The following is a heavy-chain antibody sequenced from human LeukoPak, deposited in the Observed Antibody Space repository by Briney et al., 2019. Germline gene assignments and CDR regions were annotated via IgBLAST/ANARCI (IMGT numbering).Heavy chain of an antibody. CDR3: ARVKREAVAGQYNWFDP. Sequence: SVKVSCKASGGTFSSYAISWVRQAPGQGLEWMGGIIPIFGTANYAQKFQGRVTITADKSTSTAYMELSSLRSEDTAVYYCARVKREAVAGQYNWFDPWGQGTLVTVSS. D-gene: IGHD6-19*01. J-gene: IGHJ5*02. V-gene: IGHV1-69*06. CDR1: GGTFSSYA. CDR2: IIPIFGTA.